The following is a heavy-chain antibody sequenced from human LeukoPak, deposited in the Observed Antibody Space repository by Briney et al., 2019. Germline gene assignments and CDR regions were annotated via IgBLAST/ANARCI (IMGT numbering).Heavy chain of an antibody. Sequence: SETLSLTCTVSGGSISDNYWSWIRQPPGKGLEWIGYAYYSGSTNYNPSLKSRVTISVDTSKNQFSLKLSSVTAADTAVYYCARSYYDFWSGPKIEYYFDYWGQGTLVTVSS. CDR1: GGSISDNY. D-gene: IGHD3-3*01. CDR2: AYYSGST. CDR3: ARSYYDFWSGPKIEYYFDY. J-gene: IGHJ4*02. V-gene: IGHV4-59*01.